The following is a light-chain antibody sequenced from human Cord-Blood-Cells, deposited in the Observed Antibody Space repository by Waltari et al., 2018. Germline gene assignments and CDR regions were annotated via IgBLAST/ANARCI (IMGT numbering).Light chain of an antibody. J-gene: IGLJ2*01. CDR2: QDS. CDR3: QVWDSSTVV. Sequence: SYELTQPPSVSVSPGQTASITCSGGKLGDKYACWYQQKPGQSPVLVIYQDSKRPSGIPERFSGSNSGNTATLTISGTQAMDEADYYCQVWDSSTVVFGGGTKLTVL. CDR1: KLGDKY. V-gene: IGLV3-1*01.